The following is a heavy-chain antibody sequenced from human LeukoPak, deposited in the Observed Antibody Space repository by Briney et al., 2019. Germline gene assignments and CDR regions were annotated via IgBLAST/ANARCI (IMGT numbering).Heavy chain of an antibody. CDR2: IWYDGSNK. Sequence: HPGGSLRLSCAASGFTFSSYGMHWVRQAPGKGLEWVAVIWYDGSNKYYADSVKGRFTISRDNSKNTLYLQMNSLRAEDTAAYYCANGGYGGYEEYYFQHWGQGTLVTVSS. J-gene: IGHJ1*01. CDR1: GFTFSSYG. CDR3: ANGGYGGYEEYYFQH. V-gene: IGHV3-30*02. D-gene: IGHD5-12*01.